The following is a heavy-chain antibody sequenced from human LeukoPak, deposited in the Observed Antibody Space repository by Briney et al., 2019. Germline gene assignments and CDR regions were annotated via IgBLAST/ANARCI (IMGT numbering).Heavy chain of an antibody. CDR1: GFSEINHF. V-gene: IGHV3-53*01. CDR2: INGAGVT. Sequence: PGGSLRLSCAGSGFSEINHFMHWVRQAPGGGLQWVSTINGAGVTYYAASVKGRFTISRDTVKNTFSLQMNNLRADDTAVYFCARRGVQGYMDVWGKGTTVTVSS. D-gene: IGHD1-26*01. J-gene: IGHJ6*04. CDR3: ARRGVQGYMDV.